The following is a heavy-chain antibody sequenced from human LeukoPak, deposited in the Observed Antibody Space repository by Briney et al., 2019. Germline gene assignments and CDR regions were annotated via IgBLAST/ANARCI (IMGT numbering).Heavy chain of an antibody. CDR1: GGSISNYY. J-gene: IGHJ2*01. CDR3: ARVYYSSSYDYWYFDL. Sequence: SETLSLTCTVSGGSISNYYWSWIRQPPGKGLEWIGYIYYSGSTNYNPSLKSRVTISVDTSKNQFSLKLSSVTAADTAVYYCARVYYSSSYDYWYFDLWGRGTLVTVSS. V-gene: IGHV4-59*01. CDR2: IYYSGST. D-gene: IGHD6-13*01.